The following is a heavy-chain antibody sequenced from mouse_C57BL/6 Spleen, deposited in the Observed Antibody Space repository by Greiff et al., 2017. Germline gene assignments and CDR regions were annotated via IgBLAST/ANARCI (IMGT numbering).Heavy chain of an antibody. CDR3: ATGDGNYIIFAY. J-gene: IGHJ3*01. D-gene: IGHD2-1*01. V-gene: IGHV1-55*01. CDR1: GYTFTSYW. CDR2: IYPGSGST. Sequence: QVQLKQPGAELVKPGASVKMSCKASGYTFTSYWITWVKQRPGQGLEWIGDIYPGSGSTNYNEKFKGKATLTVDTSSSTAYMQLSSLTSEDSAVYYCATGDGNYIIFAYWGQGTLVTVSA.